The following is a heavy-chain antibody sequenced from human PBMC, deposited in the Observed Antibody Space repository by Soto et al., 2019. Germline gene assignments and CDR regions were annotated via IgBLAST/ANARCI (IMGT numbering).Heavy chain of an antibody. J-gene: IGHJ4*02. D-gene: IGHD4-17*01. Sequence: VQLLESGGGLVQPGGSLRLSCAASGFTFSSYAMSWVRQAPGKGLEWVSAISGSGFSTYYADSVKGRFTVSRDTSKNTLFLQMNSLRAEDTAVYYCAKDPGDYPSAYFDYWGQGTLVTVSS. CDR2: ISGSGFST. CDR3: AKDPGDYPSAYFDY. CDR1: GFTFSSYA. V-gene: IGHV3-23*01.